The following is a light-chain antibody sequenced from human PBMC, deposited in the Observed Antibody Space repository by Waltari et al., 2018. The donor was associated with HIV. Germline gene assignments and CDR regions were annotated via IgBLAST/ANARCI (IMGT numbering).Light chain of an antibody. CDR3: SSYTSSRTWV. J-gene: IGLJ3*02. CDR1: RSDVGGSNY. V-gene: IGLV2-14*01. CDR2: EVS. Sequence: SALTQPASVSGSPGQSLTISCTGTRSDVGGSNYVSWYQHHPGKAPKLVIYEVSNRPSGVSNRFSGFKSANTASLTISGLQAEDEGDYYCSSYTSSRTWVFGGGTKLTVL.